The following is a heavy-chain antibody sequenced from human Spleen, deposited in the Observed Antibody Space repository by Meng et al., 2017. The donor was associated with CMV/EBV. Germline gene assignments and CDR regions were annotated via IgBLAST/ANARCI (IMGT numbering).Heavy chain of an antibody. CDR3: ASEGHYGDYVDY. CDR2: IHYTGRT. Sequence: SETLSLTCTDSGGSISSFYWSWIRQPRGRGLEWIGNIHYTGRTNYHPSLKSRGTISVDTSKNHFSLNLSSVTAADTAVYYCASEGHYGDYVDYWGQGTLVTVSS. D-gene: IGHD4-17*01. V-gene: IGHV4-59*13. J-gene: IGHJ4*02. CDR1: GGSISSFY.